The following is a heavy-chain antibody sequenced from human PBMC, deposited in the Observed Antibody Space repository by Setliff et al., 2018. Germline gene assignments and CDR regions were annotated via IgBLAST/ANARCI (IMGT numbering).Heavy chain of an antibody. CDR1: GGSVSSTSHY. J-gene: IGHJ5*02. Sequence: PSETLSLTCTVSGGSVSSTSHYWGWIRQPPGGGLEWIGILYYTGATYYNPSLKSRVTISVDTPNNQFSLKLSSVTAADTAVFYCARGYAARVGFGNWFDPWGQVTLVTVSS. D-gene: IGHD6-6*01. CDR3: ARGYAARVGFGNWFDP. CDR2: LYYTGAT. V-gene: IGHV4-39*07.